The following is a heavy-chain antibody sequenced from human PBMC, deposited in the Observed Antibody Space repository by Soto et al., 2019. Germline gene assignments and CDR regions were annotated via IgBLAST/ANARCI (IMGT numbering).Heavy chain of an antibody. CDR3: ARESSSSCHDY. CDR2: ISAYNGNT. Sequence: QVQLVQSGADVKKPGASVKVSCKASGYTFTSYGISWVRQAPGQGIEWMGWISAYNGNTNYAQKLPGRVTMTTDTSTSTDYMELRSLRSDDTAVYYCARESSSSCHDYWGQGTLVTVSS. D-gene: IGHD6-13*01. J-gene: IGHJ4*02. V-gene: IGHV1-18*01. CDR1: GYTFTSYG.